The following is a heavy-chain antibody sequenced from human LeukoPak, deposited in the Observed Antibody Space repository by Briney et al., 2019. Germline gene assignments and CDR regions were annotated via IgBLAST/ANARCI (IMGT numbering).Heavy chain of an antibody. Sequence: GASVKVSCKVSVYTLTELSMHWVRQAPGKGREWMGGFDPEDGETIYAQKFQGRVTMTEDTSTDTAYMELSSLRSEDTAVYYCATVPDLYCSGGSCYFDYWGQGTLVTVSS. CDR1: VYTLTELS. V-gene: IGHV1-24*01. CDR3: ATVPDLYCSGGSCYFDY. D-gene: IGHD2-15*01. CDR2: FDPEDGET. J-gene: IGHJ4*02.